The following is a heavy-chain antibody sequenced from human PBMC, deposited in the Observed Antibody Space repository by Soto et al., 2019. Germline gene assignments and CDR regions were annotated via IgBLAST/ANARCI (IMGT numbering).Heavy chain of an antibody. D-gene: IGHD4-17*01. V-gene: IGHV3-48*01. J-gene: IGHJ4*02. CDR1: GFTFSSYS. Sequence: GGSLRLSCAASGFTFSSYSMNWVRQAPGKGLEWVSYISSSSSTIYYADSVKGRFTISRDNAKNSLYLQMNSLRAEDTAVYYCASKDDYGDRGGYFDNWGQGTLVTVSS. CDR3: ASKDDYGDRGGYFDN. CDR2: ISSSSSTI.